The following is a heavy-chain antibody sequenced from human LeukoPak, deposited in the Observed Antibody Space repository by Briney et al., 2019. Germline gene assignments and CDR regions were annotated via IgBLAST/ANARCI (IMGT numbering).Heavy chain of an antibody. CDR2: INHSGST. D-gene: IGHD1-26*01. CDR1: GGSFSGYY. J-gene: IGHJ4*02. V-gene: IGHV4-34*01. CDR3: ARGSGSYCFDC. Sequence: SETLSLTCAVYGGSFSGYYWSWIRQPPGKGLEWIGEINHSGSTNYNPSLKSRVTISVDTSKNQFSLELSSVTAADTAVYYCARGSGSYCFDCWGQGTLVTVSS.